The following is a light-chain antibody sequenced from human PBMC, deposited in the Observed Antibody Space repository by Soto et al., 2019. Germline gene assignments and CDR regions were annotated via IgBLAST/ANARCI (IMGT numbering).Light chain of an antibody. J-gene: IGKJ4*01. CDR3: QQYADLPLT. Sequence: DIQMTQSPSSLSASVGDRVTITCQASQDIKNYISWYHMQTGKPPKVLIYDASVLETGVPSRFSGRRSGTEFTFTITGLQPDDFSTYYCQQYADLPLTFGGGTKVAIK. V-gene: IGKV1-33*01. CDR1: QDIKNY. CDR2: DAS.